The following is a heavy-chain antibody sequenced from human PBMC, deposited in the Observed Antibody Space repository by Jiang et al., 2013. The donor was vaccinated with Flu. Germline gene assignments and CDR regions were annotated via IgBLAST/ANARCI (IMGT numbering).Heavy chain of an antibody. D-gene: IGHD2-2*01. J-gene: IGHJ4*02. CDR2: ISSSSSYI. Sequence: VQLVESGGGLVKPGGSLRLSCAASGFAFSSYSMNWVRQAPGKGLEWVSSISSSSSYIYYADSVKGRFTISRDNAKNSLYLQMNSLGAEDTAVHYCARGLYCSSTSCYFSDYWGQGTLVTVSS. CDR1: GFAFSSYS. CDR3: ARGLYCSSTSCYFSDY. V-gene: IGHV3-21*01.